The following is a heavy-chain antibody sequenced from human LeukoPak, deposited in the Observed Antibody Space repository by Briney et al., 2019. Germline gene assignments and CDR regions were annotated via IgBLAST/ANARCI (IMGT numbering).Heavy chain of an antibody. CDR2: INPNSGGT. Sequence: ASVKVSCKASGYTFTGYYMHWVRQAPGQGLEWMGWINPNSGGTNYAQKFQGRVTMTRDTSISTAYMELSRLRSDDTAVYYCARDLDELAAAGPSGYCYGMDVWGQGTTVTVSS. CDR1: GYTFTGYY. J-gene: IGHJ6*02. V-gene: IGHV1-2*02. D-gene: IGHD6-13*01. CDR3: ARDLDELAAAGPSGYCYGMDV.